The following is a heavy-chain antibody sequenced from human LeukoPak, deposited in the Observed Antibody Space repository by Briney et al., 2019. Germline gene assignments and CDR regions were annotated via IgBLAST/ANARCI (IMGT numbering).Heavy chain of an antibody. D-gene: IGHD3-10*01. J-gene: IGHJ5*02. CDR2: IKYDGRNK. Sequence: GGSLRLSCAASGFTFRSYGMSWGRQAPGEGLEWVAFIKYDGRNKYYADSVKGRFTISRDNSRNTLHLEINSLRTDDTAFYYCAKCDHYYGLPFDPWGQGTLVIVSS. V-gene: IGHV3-30*02. CDR3: AKCDHYYGLPFDP. CDR1: GFTFRSYG.